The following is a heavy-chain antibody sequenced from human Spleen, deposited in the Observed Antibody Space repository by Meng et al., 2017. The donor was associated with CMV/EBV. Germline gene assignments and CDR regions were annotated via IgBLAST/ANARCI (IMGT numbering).Heavy chain of an antibody. CDR1: GFTFSSYA. D-gene: IGHD3-3*01. V-gene: IGHV3-30-3*01. Sequence: GGSLRLSCAASGFTFSSYAVHWVRQAPGKGLEWVAVISYDGSNKYYADSVGGRFTISRDNSKNTLYVQMNSLRPEDTAVYYCARDPQIFGVVNWLDPWGQGTLVTVSS. CDR3: ARDPQIFGVVNWLDP. CDR2: ISYDGSNK. J-gene: IGHJ5*02.